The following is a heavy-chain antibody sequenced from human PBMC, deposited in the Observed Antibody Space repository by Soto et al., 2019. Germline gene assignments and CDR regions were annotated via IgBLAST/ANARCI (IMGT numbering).Heavy chain of an antibody. J-gene: IGHJ3*02. CDR2: INAGNGNT. CDR3: VRALWPTHLYNWNGYAFEI. CDR1: GYTFTSYA. D-gene: IGHD1-1*01. V-gene: IGHV1-3*01. Sequence: ASVKVSCKASGYTFTSYAMHWVRQAPGQRLEWMGWINAGNGNTKYSQKFQGRVTITRDTSASTAYMELSSLRSEDTAVYYCVRALWPTHLYNWNGYAFEILGQGTMVTVSS.